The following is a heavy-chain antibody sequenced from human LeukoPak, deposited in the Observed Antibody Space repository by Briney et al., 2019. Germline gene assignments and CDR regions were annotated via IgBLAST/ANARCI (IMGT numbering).Heavy chain of an antibody. CDR1: GSSFSSYS. D-gene: IGHD3-3*01. Sequence: SETLSLTCAVSGSSFSSYSWNWIRQLPGAGLEWIAEINFTGNTETGTTSYSPSLKSRVTISADTSSNQLSLHLRSATVADTGVYFCARAFSGFWEFDFWGQGTLVTVSS. CDR2: INFTGNTETGTT. J-gene: IGHJ4*02. CDR3: ARAFSGFWEFDF. V-gene: IGHV4-34*01.